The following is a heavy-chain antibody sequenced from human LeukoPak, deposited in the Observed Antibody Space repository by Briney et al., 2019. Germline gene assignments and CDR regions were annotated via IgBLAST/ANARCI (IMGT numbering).Heavy chain of an antibody. CDR1: GGXISSYY. J-gene: IGHJ4*02. Sequence: SETLSLTCIVSGGXISSYYCSWIRQPPGKGLEWIGYIYYSGSTKYNPSLRSRVTISVDTSKNQFSLKVSSVTAADTAVYYCARVHYYGSGLSSYFDYWGQGSLVTVSS. D-gene: IGHD3-10*01. V-gene: IGHV4-59*01. CDR2: IYYSGST. CDR3: ARVHYYGSGLSSYFDY.